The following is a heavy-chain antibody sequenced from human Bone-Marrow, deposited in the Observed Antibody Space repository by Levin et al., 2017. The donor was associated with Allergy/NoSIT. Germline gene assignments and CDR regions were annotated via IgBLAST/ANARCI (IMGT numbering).Heavy chain of an antibody. V-gene: IGHV4-38-2*02. CDR1: AYSISSDFY. CDR2: IYHTGST. Sequence: PSETLSLTCTVSAYSISSDFYWGWIRQPPGKGLEWIGTIYHTGSTNYNPSLKSRVIVSVDTSKNQFSLKLSSVTAADTAVYYCARVDPCSGHTGYTEWFCDLWGRGTLVTVSS. J-gene: IGHJ2*01. D-gene: IGHD2-2*02. CDR3: ARVDPCSGHTGYTEWFCDL.